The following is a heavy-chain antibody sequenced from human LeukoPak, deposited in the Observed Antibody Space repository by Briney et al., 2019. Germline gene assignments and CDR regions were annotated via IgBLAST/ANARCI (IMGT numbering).Heavy chain of an antibody. CDR1: GYTFTSYA. J-gene: IGHJ6*03. CDR2: INAGNGNT. D-gene: IGHD3-22*01. Sequence: ASVKVSCKASGYTFTSYAMHWVRQAPGQRLERMGWINAGNGNTKYSQEFQGRVTITRDTSASTAYMELSSLRSEDMAVYYCARDPGSSGYYNYYMDVWGKGTTVTVSS. CDR3: ARDPGSSGYYNYYMDV. V-gene: IGHV1-3*03.